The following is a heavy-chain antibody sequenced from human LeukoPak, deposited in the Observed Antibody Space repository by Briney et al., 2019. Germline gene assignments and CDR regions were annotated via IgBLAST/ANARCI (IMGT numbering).Heavy chain of an antibody. CDR3: ANLPVRGFINV. J-gene: IGHJ4*01. Sequence: GGSLRLSCAASGFTFSNTWMNWVRQAPGKGLEWVGRIQSKTDGGTTEHAAPVKGRFTISRDDSTTTLYVQMHSLKTEDTAVYYWANLPVRGFINVWGQGTLVTVPS. V-gene: IGHV3-15*01. D-gene: IGHD3-10*01. CDR1: GFTFSNTW. CDR2: IQSKTDGGTT.